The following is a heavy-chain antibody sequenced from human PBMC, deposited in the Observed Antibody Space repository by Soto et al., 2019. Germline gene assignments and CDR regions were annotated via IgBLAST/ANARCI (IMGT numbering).Heavy chain of an antibody. Sequence: SVKVSCKASGGTFSSYTISWVRQAPGQGLEWMGRIIPILGIANYAQKFQGRVTITADKSTSTAYMELSSLRSEDTAVYYCARAVGYGDYEDQYYFDYWGQGTLVTVSS. V-gene: IGHV1-69*02. D-gene: IGHD4-17*01. J-gene: IGHJ4*02. CDR3: ARAVGYGDYEDQYYFDY. CDR1: GGTFSSYT. CDR2: IIPILGIA.